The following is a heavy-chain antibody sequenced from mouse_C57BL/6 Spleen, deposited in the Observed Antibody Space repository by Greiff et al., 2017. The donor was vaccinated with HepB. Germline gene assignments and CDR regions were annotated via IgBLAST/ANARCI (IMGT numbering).Heavy chain of an antibody. CDR3: ARWDGYYGFAY. V-gene: IGHV1-61*01. CDR1: GYTFTSYW. Sequence: VQLQQPGAELVRPGSSVKLSCKASGYTFTSYWMDWVKQRPGQGLEWIGNIYPSDSETHYNQKFKDKATLPVDKSSSTAYMQLSSLTSEDSAVYYCARWDGYYGFAYWGQGTLVTVSA. CDR2: IYPSDSET. J-gene: IGHJ3*01. D-gene: IGHD2-3*01.